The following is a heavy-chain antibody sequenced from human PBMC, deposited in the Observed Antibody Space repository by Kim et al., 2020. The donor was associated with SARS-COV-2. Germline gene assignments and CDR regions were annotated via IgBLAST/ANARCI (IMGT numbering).Heavy chain of an antibody. CDR1: GGSFSGYY. CDR3: ARVPPYYYDRTTTTKNWYFDL. J-gene: IGHJ2*01. D-gene: IGHD3-22*01. V-gene: IGHV4-34*01. CDR2: INHSGST. Sequence: SETLSLTCAVYGGSFSGYYWSWIRQPPGKGLEWIGEINHSGSTNYNPSLKSRVTISVDTSKNQFSLKLSSVTAADTAVYYCARVPPYYYDRTTTTKNWYFDLWGRGTLVTVSS.